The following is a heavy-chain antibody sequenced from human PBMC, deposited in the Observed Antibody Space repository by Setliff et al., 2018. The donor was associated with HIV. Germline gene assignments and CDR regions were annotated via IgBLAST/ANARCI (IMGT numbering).Heavy chain of an antibody. CDR1: AGSISSSNYY. CDR3: ARRRDGYSSAPWRNDY. V-gene: IGHV4-39*01. D-gene: IGHD4-4*01. Sequence: PSETLSLTCTVSAGSISSSNYYWGWIRQPPGKGLEWIGSIYYSYSSGSTYYNPSLKSRVTISVDTSKKQFSLKLRSVTAADTAVYYCARRRDGYSSAPWRNDYWGQGTLVTVSS. CDR2: IYYSYSSGST. J-gene: IGHJ4*02.